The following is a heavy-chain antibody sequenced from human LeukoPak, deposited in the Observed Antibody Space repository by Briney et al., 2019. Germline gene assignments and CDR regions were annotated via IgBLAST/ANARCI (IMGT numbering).Heavy chain of an antibody. D-gene: IGHD3-3*01. V-gene: IGHV3-74*01. CDR3: ARDRQEYYDFWSGPGY. CDR2: INSDGSST. Sequence: GGSLRLSCAASGFTFSSYWMHWVRQAPGKGLVWVSRINSDGSSTSYADSVKGRFTISRDNAKNTLYLQMNSLRAEDTAVYYCARDRQEYYDFWSGPGYWGQGTLVTASS. CDR1: GFTFSSYW. J-gene: IGHJ4*02.